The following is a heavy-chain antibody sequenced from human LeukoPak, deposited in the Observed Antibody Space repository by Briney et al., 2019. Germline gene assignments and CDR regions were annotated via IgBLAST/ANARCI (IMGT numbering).Heavy chain of an antibody. CDR2: ISGSGNFI. Sequence: GGSLRLSCAASRFTFSDYYMSWIRQAPGKGLEWVSYISGSGNFIYYADSVKGRFTISRDNAKNSLYMQMNSLKAEDTAVYYCARPYSSGWLDGFDIWGQGTMVTVSA. J-gene: IGHJ3*02. CDR3: ARPYSSGWLDGFDI. D-gene: IGHD6-19*01. CDR1: RFTFSDYY. V-gene: IGHV3-11*01.